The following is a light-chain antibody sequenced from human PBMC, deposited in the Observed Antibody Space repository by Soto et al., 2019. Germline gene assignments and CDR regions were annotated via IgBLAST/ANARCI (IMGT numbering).Light chain of an antibody. V-gene: IGKV3-11*01. CDR1: QNISNY. J-gene: IGKJ1*01. CDR2: DVS. Sequence: IVLTQSPATLPLSPGKRASLSCRASQNISNYLIWYQQKPGQAPRLLIYDVSNRATGIPARFSGSGSGTDFTLTISSLEPEDFALYYCQQYGSSPPTFGQGTKVDIK. CDR3: QQYGSSPPT.